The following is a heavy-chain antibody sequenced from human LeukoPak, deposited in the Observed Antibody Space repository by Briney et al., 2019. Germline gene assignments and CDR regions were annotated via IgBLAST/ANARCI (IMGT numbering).Heavy chain of an antibody. Sequence: GESLKISCKHSGYNFASQWIGWVRQMPGKGLEWMGIINPGNSDIVYTPSFQGQVSFSADKSTSTVFLQWGSLKASDTAIYYCSTRAFSDTSTVAWGQGTLVTVSS. J-gene: IGHJ5*02. V-gene: IGHV5-51*01. CDR2: INPGNSDI. CDR3: STRAFSDTSTVA. CDR1: GYNFASQW. D-gene: IGHD3-22*01.